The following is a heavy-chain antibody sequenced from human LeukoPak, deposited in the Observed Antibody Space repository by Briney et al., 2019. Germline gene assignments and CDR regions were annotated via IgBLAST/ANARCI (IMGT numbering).Heavy chain of an antibody. D-gene: IGHD3-10*01. Sequence: ASVKVPCKVSGYILTQLSIHWVRQAPGKGREWMGGFDPQDGETFYAQRLQGRVSLNEDTTTDTAYMELSSLTSEDTAVYYCVTRVRGIIGDWGQGTLVTVSS. CDR3: VTRVRGIIGD. V-gene: IGHV1-24*01. CDR1: GYILTQLS. J-gene: IGHJ4*02. CDR2: FDPQDGET.